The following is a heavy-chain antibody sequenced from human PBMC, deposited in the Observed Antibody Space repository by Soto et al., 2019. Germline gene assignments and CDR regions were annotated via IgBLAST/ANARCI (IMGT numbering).Heavy chain of an antibody. CDR2: ISGSGGST. CDR1: GFTFSSYA. CDR3: AKGHGDSDIVATIELETVFDY. Sequence: EVQLLESGGGLVQPGGSLRLSCAASGFTFSSYAMSWVRQAPGKGLEWVSAISGSGGSTYYADSVKGRFTISRDNSKNTLYLQMNSLRAEDTAVYYCAKGHGDSDIVATIELETVFDYWGQGTLVTVSS. J-gene: IGHJ4*02. D-gene: IGHD5-12*01. V-gene: IGHV3-23*01.